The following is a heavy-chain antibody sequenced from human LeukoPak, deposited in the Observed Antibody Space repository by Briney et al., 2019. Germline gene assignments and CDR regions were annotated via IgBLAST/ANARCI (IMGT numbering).Heavy chain of an antibody. CDR2: ISYDGSNK. Sequence: GRSLRLSCAASGFTFSSYGMHWVRQAPGKGLEWVAVISYDGSNKYYADSVKGRFTISRDNSKNTLYLQMNSLRAEDTAMYYCAKETRGYNYGNYYGMDVWGQGTTVTVSS. J-gene: IGHJ6*02. CDR3: AKETRGYNYGNYYGMDV. V-gene: IGHV3-30*18. CDR1: GFTFSSYG. D-gene: IGHD5-18*01.